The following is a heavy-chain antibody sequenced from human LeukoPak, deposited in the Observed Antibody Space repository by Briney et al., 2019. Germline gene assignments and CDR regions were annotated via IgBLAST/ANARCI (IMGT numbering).Heavy chain of an antibody. CDR1: GYTFTSYY. V-gene: IGHV1-46*01. J-gene: IGHJ4*02. CDR2: ISPSGGNA. Sequence: GASVKVSCKASGYTFTSYYMHWVRQAPGQGLEWMGIISPSGGNANYAQKFQGSVTMTRDTSTSTVYMELSGLRSEDTAVYYCARALYHTFDYRGQGTLVTVSS. CDR3: ARALYHTFDY. D-gene: IGHD2-2*01.